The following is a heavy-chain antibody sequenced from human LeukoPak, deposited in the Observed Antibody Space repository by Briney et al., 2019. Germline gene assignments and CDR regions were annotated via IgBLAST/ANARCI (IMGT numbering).Heavy chain of an antibody. CDR2: IWYDGSNK. CDR1: GFTFSSYG. J-gene: IGHJ4*02. V-gene: IGHV3-30*02. CDR3: VTPGPTVTGGFEY. Sequence: GGSLRLSCAASGFTFSSYGMHWVRQAPGKGPEWVASIWYDGSNKYYADSVKGRFTISRGNSKNTLYLQMNSLRVEDTAVYYCVTPGPTVTGGFEYWGQGTLVTVSS. D-gene: IGHD4-17*01.